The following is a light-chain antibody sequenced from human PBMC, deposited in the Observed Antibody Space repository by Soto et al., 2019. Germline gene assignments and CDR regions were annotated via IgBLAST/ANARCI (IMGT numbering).Light chain of an antibody. V-gene: IGLV2-11*01. Sequence: QSALAQPRSVSGSPGQSVTISCTGTSNDLGRYNYVTWYQQHPGEAPKLVMYDVAQRPAGVSDRLSASKSGNTASLFISGLQAEDEADYYCSSYTSDSSYVFGSGTKVT. CDR3: SSYTSDSSYV. CDR2: DVA. J-gene: IGLJ1*01. CDR1: SNDLGRYNY.